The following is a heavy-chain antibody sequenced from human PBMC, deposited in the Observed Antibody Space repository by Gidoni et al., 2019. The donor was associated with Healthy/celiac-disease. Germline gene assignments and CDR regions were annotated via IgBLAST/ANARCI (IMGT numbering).Heavy chain of an antibody. CDR1: GFSLSNARMG. Sequence: QVTLKESGPVLVKPTEPLTLTCTVSGFSLSNARMGVSWIRPPPGKALEWLAHIFSNDEKSYSTSLKSRLTISKDTSKSQVVLTMTNMDPVDTATYYCARMAPYYDFWSGYYTGWFDPWGQGTLVTVSS. J-gene: IGHJ5*02. CDR3: ARMAPYYDFWSGYYTGWFDP. D-gene: IGHD3-3*01. CDR2: IFSNDEK. V-gene: IGHV2-26*01.